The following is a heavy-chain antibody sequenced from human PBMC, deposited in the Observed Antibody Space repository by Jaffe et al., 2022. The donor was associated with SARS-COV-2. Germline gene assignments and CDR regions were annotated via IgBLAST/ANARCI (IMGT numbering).Heavy chain of an antibody. J-gene: IGHJ6*02. CDR1: EFTFKNYW. CDR2: IKQDASEK. D-gene: IGHD2-15*01. Sequence: EVQLVESGGGLVQPGESLRLSCAASEFTFKNYWMTWVRQAPGKGLEWVANIKQDASEKFYVDSVKGRFTISRDNSENSLYLQMDSLTAEDSAVYYCARDHVGHCSGGNCYGMDLWGQGTTVTVSS. V-gene: IGHV3-7*03. CDR3: ARDHVGHCSGGNCYGMDL.